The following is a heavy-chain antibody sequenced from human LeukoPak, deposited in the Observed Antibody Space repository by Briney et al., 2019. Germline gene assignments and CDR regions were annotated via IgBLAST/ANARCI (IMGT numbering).Heavy chain of an antibody. D-gene: IGHD3-3*01. Sequence: GGSLRLSCAASGFTFSSYSMNWVRQAPGKGLEWVSSISSSSSYIYYADSVKGRFTFSRDNAKNSLYLQMNSLRAEDTAVYYCARSLFFGVVSGYMDVWGKGTTVTVSS. CDR1: GFTFSSYS. J-gene: IGHJ6*03. CDR3: ARSLFFGVVSGYMDV. CDR2: ISSSSSYI. V-gene: IGHV3-21*01.